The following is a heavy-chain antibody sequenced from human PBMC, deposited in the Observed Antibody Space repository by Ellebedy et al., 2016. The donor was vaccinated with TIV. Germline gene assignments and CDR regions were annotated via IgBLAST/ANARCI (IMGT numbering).Heavy chain of an antibody. CDR2: MNPKSGHT. CDR1: GYTFTNYD. D-gene: IGHD2-2*01. V-gene: IGHV1-8*01. J-gene: IGHJ5*02. CDR3: ARRRCCSSITCKVKTIFGMMTPSPIDT. Sequence: ASVKVSXKTSGYTFTNYDISWVRQATGQGLEWMGWMNPKSGHTGYAQKFLGRLTLTRNTSVNTAYMELSSLKFEDTAVYYCARRRCCSSITCKVKTIFGMMTPSPIDTWGRGTLVTVSS.